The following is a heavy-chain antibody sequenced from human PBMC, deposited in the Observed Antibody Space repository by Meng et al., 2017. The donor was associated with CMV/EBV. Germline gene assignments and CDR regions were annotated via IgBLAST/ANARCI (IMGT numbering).Heavy chain of an antibody. V-gene: IGHV4-39*07. Sequence: SETLSLTCTVSGGSIGSSTFYWGWVRQPPGKGLEWIGSIYYSGTTYYNPSLKSRVTISVDTSKNQFSLKLTSVTAADTAVYYCARENRFGVGTGGYYYYGMDVWGQGTTVTVSS. CDR3: ARENRFGVGTGGYYYYGMDV. J-gene: IGHJ6*02. CDR1: GGSIGSSTFY. D-gene: IGHD3-3*01. CDR2: IYYSGTT.